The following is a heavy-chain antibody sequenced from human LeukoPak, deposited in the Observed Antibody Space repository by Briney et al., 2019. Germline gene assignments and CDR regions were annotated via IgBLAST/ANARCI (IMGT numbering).Heavy chain of an antibody. Sequence: LETLSLACTVSGGSISSSSYYWGWIRQPPGKGLEWIGSIYYSGSTYYNPSLKSRVTISVDTSKNQFSLKLSSVTAADTAVYYCARVPKGRYYYDSSGPGNWYFDLWGRGTLVTVSS. D-gene: IGHD3-22*01. V-gene: IGHV4-39*07. CDR3: ARVPKGRYYYDSSGPGNWYFDL. J-gene: IGHJ2*01. CDR1: GGSISSSSYY. CDR2: IYYSGST.